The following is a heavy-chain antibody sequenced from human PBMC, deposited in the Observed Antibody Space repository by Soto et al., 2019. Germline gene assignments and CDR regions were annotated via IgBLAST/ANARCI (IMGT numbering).Heavy chain of an antibody. CDR2: IYSGGYT. CDR3: ARGAGTYTDV. D-gene: IGHD1-1*01. J-gene: IGHJ6*03. V-gene: IGHV3-66*01. Sequence: RIIKAPGKGLEWVSVIYSGGYTYYADSVKGRFTISRDNSKNTLYLQMNSLRAEYTAVYYCARGAGTYTDVRGKGTTVTVSS.